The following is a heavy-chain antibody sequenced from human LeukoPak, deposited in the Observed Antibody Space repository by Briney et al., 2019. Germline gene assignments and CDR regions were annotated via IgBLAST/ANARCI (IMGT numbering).Heavy chain of an antibody. D-gene: IGHD1-14*01. CDR1: GFAFSSYS. CDR2: IKQDGSEK. CDR3: ASDHWSGISFYFDY. Sequence: GGSLTLSCAASGFAFSSYSVNWVRQAPGKGLEWVVNIKQDGSEKYSVDSVKGRFTISRDNAKNSLYLQMNSLRAEDTAVYYCASDHWSGISFYFDYWGQGTLVTVSS. J-gene: IGHJ4*02. V-gene: IGHV3-7*01.